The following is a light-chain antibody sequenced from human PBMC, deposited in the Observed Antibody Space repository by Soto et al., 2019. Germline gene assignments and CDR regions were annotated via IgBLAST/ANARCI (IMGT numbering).Light chain of an antibody. Sequence: EKVMTQPPGTLSVSPGDSATLSCGTSQSVSRNLAWYQQKPGQAPRLLIYGASSRATGIPDRFSGSGSGTDFTLTISTLEPADFAVYYCQQYGPSPPISFGPGTMVDV. V-gene: IGKV3-20*01. CDR1: QSVSRN. J-gene: IGKJ3*01. CDR2: GAS. CDR3: QQYGPSPPIS.